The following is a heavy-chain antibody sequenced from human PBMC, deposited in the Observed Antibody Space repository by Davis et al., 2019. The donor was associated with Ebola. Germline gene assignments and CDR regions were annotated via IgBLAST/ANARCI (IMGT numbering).Heavy chain of an antibody. J-gene: IGHJ4*02. Sequence: GGSLRLSCRASGYNFLTYSIGWVRQMPGRGLEWVAIIFPADPDLKYSPSFQGQVTVSADKSITTAYLQWSSLKASDTATYYCARQESLYGWIDHWGQGTLVTVSS. CDR1: GYNFLTYS. V-gene: IGHV5-51*01. CDR2: IFPADPDL. CDR3: ARQESLYGWIDH. D-gene: IGHD3-10*01.